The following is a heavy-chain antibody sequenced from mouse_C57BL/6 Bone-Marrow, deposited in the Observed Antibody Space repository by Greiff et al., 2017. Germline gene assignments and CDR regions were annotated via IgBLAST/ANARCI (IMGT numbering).Heavy chain of an antibody. CDR2: IWSGGST. CDR3: ARKDDGYCALFAY. Sequence: QVQLQQSGPGLVQPSQSLSITCTVSGFSLTSYGVHWVRPSPGKGLEWLGVIWSGGSTDYNAAFIYRLSISKDNSKTQVFFKMNSLQADDTAIYYCARKDDGYCALFAYWGQGTLVTVSA. D-gene: IGHD2-3*01. V-gene: IGHV2-2*01. CDR1: GFSLTSYG. J-gene: IGHJ3*01.